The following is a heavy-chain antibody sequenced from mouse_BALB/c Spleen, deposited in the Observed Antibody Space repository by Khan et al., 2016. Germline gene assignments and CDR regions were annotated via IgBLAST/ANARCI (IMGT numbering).Heavy chain of an antibody. CDR3: AGDYRYEFAY. Sequence: LQQPGAELVKPGASVKMSCKASGYTFTSYNMHWVKQTPGQGLEWIGAIYPGNGDTSYNQKFKGKATLTADKSSSTAYMQLSSLTSEDSAVYYCAGDYRYEFAYWGQGTLVTVSA. V-gene: IGHV1-12*01. D-gene: IGHD2-14*01. CDR1: GYTFTSYN. CDR2: IYPGNGDT. J-gene: IGHJ3*01.